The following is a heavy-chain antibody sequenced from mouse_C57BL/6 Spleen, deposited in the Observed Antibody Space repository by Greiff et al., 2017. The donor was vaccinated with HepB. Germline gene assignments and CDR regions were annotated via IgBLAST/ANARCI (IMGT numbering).Heavy chain of an antibody. CDR3: ARGSSGYEAWFAY. D-gene: IGHD3-2*02. J-gene: IGHJ3*01. Sequence: QVQLQQPGAELVKPGASVKMSCKASGYTFTSYWITWVKQRPGQGLEWIGDIYPGSGSTNYNEKFESKATLTVDTSSSTAYMQLSSLTSEDSAVYYCARGSSGYEAWFAYWGQGTLVTVSA. V-gene: IGHV1-55*01. CDR2: IYPGSGST. CDR1: GYTFTSYW.